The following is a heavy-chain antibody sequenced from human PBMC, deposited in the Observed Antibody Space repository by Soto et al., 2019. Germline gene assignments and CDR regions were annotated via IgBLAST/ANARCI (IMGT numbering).Heavy chain of an antibody. Sequence: TWGSLRLSSAASGFTFSSYSMNWVRPAPGKGLEWVSSISSSSSYIYYADSVKGRFTISRDNAKNSLYLQMNSLRAEDTAVYYCARDREQLQGGMDVWGQGTTVTVSS. CDR2: ISSSSSYI. V-gene: IGHV3-21*01. J-gene: IGHJ6*02. D-gene: IGHD6-6*01. CDR1: GFTFSSYS. CDR3: ARDREQLQGGMDV.